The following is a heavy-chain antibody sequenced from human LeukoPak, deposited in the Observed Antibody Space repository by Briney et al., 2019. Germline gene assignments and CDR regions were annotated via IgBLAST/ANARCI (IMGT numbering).Heavy chain of an antibody. V-gene: IGHV1-46*01. CDR3: ARDQEGFDY. CDR2: IYPRDGST. J-gene: IGHJ4*02. CDR1: GYIFINNY. Sequence: ASVKVSCKASGYIFINNYIQWVRQAPGQGLEWVGMIYPRDGSTSYAQNFQRRVTVTRDTSTSTVHMELSGLTSEDTAVYYCARDQEGFDYWGQGTLVTVSS.